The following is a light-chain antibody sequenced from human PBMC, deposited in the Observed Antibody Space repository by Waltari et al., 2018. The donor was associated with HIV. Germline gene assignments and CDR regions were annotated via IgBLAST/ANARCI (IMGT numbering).Light chain of an antibody. CDR3: QQYGSSPT. V-gene: IGKV3-20*01. CDR2: GAS. Sequence: DIVLTQSPGTLSLSPGERATLSCRASQSVSSSYLAWYQQKPGQPPRPLIYGASSRATGIPDRFSGSGSGTDFTLTISRLEPEDFAVYYCQQYGSSPTFGGGTKVEIK. J-gene: IGKJ4*01. CDR1: QSVSSSY.